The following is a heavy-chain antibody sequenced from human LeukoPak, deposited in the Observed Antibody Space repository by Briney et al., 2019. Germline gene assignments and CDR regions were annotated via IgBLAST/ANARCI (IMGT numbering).Heavy chain of an antibody. V-gene: IGHV4-59*01. CDR2: MYYSGST. CDR1: GGSINGYS. Sequence: KPSETLSLTCTVSGGSINGYSWTWIRQPPGKGLEWIGYMYYSGSTNYNPSLKSRVTISVDTSKNQFSLKLSSVTAADTAVYYCARARGYSYGYPFDYWGQGTLVTVSS. CDR3: ARARGYSYGYPFDY. D-gene: IGHD5-18*01. J-gene: IGHJ4*02.